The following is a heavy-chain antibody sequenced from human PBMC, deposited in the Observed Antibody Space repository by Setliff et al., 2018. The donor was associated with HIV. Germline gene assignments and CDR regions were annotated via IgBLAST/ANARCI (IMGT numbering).Heavy chain of an antibody. CDR3: ARGQEMYLMVTMLGGYYYYHMDV. D-gene: IGHD3-10*02. CDR2: MNPNSGNT. CDR1: GYTFTGYE. V-gene: IGHV1-8*02. J-gene: IGHJ6*02. Sequence: ASVKVSCKASGYTFTGYEINWVRQATGQGLEWMGWMNPNSGNTGYAQKCQGRVTMTRNTSISTAYMELSSLRSEATAVYYCARGQEMYLMVTMLGGYYYYHMDVWGQGTTVTVSS.